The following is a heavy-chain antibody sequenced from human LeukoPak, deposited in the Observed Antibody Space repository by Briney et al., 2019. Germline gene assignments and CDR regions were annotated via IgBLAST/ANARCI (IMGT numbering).Heavy chain of an antibody. CDR3: ARSGYGACFDY. CDR2: IYYSGST. V-gene: IGHV4-59*06. D-gene: IGHD5-12*01. J-gene: IGHJ4*02. CDR1: GGSISSYY. Sequence: PSETLSLTCTVSGGSISSYYWSWIRQPAGKGLEWIGYIYYSGSTYYNPSLKSRVTISVDTSKNQFSLKLSSVTAADTAVYYCARSGYGACFDYWGQGTLVTVSS.